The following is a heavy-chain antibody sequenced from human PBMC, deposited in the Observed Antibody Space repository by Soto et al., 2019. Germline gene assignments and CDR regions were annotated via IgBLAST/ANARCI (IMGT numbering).Heavy chain of an antibody. J-gene: IGHJ5*02. V-gene: IGHV3-30*04. D-gene: IGHD3-22*01. Sequence: GSLRLACVASGFTFSSYAMHGVRQAPGKGLEWVAAISLDGRNENYAASVKGRFNISRDNSKNTMYLQMNNLRAEDTAVYSCATDGVGVVVVSRCFDPWRLGNLVTVSS. CDR2: ISLDGRNE. CDR3: ATDGVGVVVVSRCFDP. CDR1: GFTFSSYA.